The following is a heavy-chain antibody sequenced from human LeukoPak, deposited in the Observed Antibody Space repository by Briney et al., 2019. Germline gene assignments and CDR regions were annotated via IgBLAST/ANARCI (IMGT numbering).Heavy chain of an antibody. CDR3: TRGRNSAFDY. D-gene: IGHD1-14*01. CDR1: GDSVSSNGIA. Sequence: SQTLSLTCTISGDSVSSNGIAWNWIRQSPSRGLEWLGRTYYGSKWNNDYALSVKSRITINPDTSKNQFSLQLNSVTPEDTAVYDCTRGRNSAFDYWGQGTLVTVSS. CDR2: TYYGSKWNN. V-gene: IGHV6-1*01. J-gene: IGHJ4*02.